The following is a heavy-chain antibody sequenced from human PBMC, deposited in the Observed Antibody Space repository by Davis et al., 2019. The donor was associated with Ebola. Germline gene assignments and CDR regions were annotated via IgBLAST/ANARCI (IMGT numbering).Heavy chain of an antibody. CDR1: GYTFTSYY. D-gene: IGHD1-1*01. V-gene: IGHV1-46*01. CDR2: INHSGGST. CDR3: AKLEPNMAALDY. J-gene: IGHJ4*02. Sequence: ASVKVSCKASGYTFTSYYMHWVRQAPGHGLEWMGIINHSGGSTSYAQKFQGRVTITRDTSISTAYMVLSRLTFDDPAVYYCAKLEPNMAALDYWGQGTLVTVSS.